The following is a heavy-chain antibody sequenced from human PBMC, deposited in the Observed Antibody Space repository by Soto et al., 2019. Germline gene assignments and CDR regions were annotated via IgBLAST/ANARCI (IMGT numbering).Heavy chain of an antibody. V-gene: IGHV4-4*02. CDR3: ARGRTYNASGLRSFDY. CDR2: IYHNGSP. CDR1: GGSSSSTNW. D-gene: IGHD3-10*01. J-gene: IGHJ4*02. Sequence: PSETLSLTCVVSGGSSSSTNWWTWVRQPPGKRLEWIGEIYHNGSPTYSPSLRGRATISVDKSNNQFSLNLSSVTAADTAVFYCARGRTYNASGLRSFDYWGQGTLVTASS.